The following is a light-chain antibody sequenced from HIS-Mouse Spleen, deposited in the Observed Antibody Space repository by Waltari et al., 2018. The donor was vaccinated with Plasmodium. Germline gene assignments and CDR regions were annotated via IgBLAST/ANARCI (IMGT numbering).Light chain of an antibody. V-gene: IGLV3-1*01. J-gene: IGLJ2*01. Sequence: SYELTQPPSVSVSPGQTASITCPGDKFGDKYACWYLQKPGQSPVLVIYQDSKRPSGIPERFSGSNSGNTATLTISGTQAMDEADYYCQAWDSSTVVFGGGTKLTVL. CDR3: QAWDSSTVV. CDR2: QDS. CDR1: KFGDKY.